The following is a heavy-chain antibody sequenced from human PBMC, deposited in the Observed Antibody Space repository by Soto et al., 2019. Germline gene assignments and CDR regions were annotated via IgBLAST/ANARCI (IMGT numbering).Heavy chain of an antibody. J-gene: IGHJ6*02. CDR2: ISGSGGST. D-gene: IGHD6-19*01. V-gene: IGHV3-23*01. CDR1: GFTFSSYA. Sequence: GSLRLSCAASGFTFSSYAMSWVRQAPGKGLEWVSAISGSGGSTYYADSVKGRFTISRDNSKNTLYLQMNSLRAEDTAVYYCAKDSLDGDSSGWPYYYYGMDVWGQGTTVTVSS. CDR3: AKDSLDGDSSGWPYYYYGMDV.